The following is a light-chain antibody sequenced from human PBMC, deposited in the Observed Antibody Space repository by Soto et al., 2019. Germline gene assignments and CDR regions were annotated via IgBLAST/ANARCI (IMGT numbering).Light chain of an antibody. Sequence: VLTQSPDTLSLSPGERATLSCRASQSLSSSQLAWYQQKPGQAPRLLIHDASSRATGISDRFTGSGSGTDFTLTITTLEPEDFAVYYCQQYGSSPRTFGLGTKVDIK. J-gene: IGKJ1*01. CDR2: DAS. CDR3: QQYGSSPRT. V-gene: IGKV3-20*01. CDR1: QSLSSSQ.